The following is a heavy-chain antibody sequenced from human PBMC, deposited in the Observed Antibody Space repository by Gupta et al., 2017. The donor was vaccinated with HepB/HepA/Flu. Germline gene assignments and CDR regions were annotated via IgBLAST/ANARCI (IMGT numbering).Heavy chain of an antibody. D-gene: IGHD3-10*01. CDR1: GFTFSDYY. V-gene: IGHV3-11*01. CDR3: ARKGLYGSGSYYDYYYYGMDV. CDR2: ISSSGSPI. Sequence: QVQLVESGGGLVKPGGSLRLSCAASGFTFSDYYMSLIRQAPGKGLEWVSYISSSGSPIYYADSVKGRFTISRDNAKNSLYLQMNSLRAEDTAVYYCARKGLYGSGSYYDYYYYGMDVWGQGTTVTVSS. J-gene: IGHJ6*02.